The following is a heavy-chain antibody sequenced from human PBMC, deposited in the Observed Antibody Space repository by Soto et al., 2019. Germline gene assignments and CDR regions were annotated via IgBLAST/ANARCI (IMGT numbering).Heavy chain of an antibody. Sequence: QVQLVQSGAEVKKPRSSVKVSCKASGGTFGSYAISWLRQAPGQGLEWMGGIIPIPGTANYAQTFQRGATIAADEYTSTVYMELSSLRSQDTHVYYCARSQGSSTSLELYYSCYYGIDVWGQGTTVTVSS. V-gene: IGHV1-69*01. CDR3: ARSQGSSTSLELYYSCYYGIDV. CDR2: IIPIPGTA. CDR1: GGTFGSYA. J-gene: IGHJ6*02. D-gene: IGHD2-2*01.